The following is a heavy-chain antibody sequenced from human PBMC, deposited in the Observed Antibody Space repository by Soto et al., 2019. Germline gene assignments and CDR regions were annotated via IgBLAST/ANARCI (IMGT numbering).Heavy chain of an antibody. CDR2: ISDSGATT. CDR3: AKEDTSSGSLDY. CDR1: GFPFGENA. D-gene: IGHD6-19*01. J-gene: IGHJ4*02. Sequence: GGSLKLSCAASGFPFGENAMSWVRQAPGKGLEWVSGISDSGATTYYADSVRGRFTISRDNSKNTLYLQMKSLRAEDSASYYCAKEDTSSGSLDYWGQGALVTVSS. V-gene: IGHV3-23*01.